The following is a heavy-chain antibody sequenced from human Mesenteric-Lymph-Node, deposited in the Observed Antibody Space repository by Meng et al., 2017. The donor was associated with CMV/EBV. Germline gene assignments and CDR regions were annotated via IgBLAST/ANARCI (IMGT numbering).Heavy chain of an antibody. CDR1: GGTFSSYP. J-gene: IGHJ4*02. Sequence: SVKVSCKASGGTFSSYPISWVRQAPGQGLEWMGRIIPILGIANYAQKFQGRVTITADKSTSTAYMELSSLRSEDTAVYYCASHGRYSSSSPSDYWGQGTLVTVSS. CDR2: IIPILGIA. D-gene: IGHD6-6*01. V-gene: IGHV1-69*02. CDR3: ASHGRYSSSSPSDY.